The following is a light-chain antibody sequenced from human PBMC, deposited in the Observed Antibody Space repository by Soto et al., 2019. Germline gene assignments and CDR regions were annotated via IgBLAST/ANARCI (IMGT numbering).Light chain of an antibody. V-gene: IGKV3-20*01. CDR3: QHYVSPPIT. J-gene: IGKJ5*01. Sequence: EIVLTQSPGTLSLSPGERATLSCRASQSVSSYLAWYQQRPGQAPRLLIYGASSRATGISDRFSGSGSGTDFTLTISRLEPEDFAVYYCQHYVSPPITFGQGTRLEIK. CDR2: GAS. CDR1: QSVSSY.